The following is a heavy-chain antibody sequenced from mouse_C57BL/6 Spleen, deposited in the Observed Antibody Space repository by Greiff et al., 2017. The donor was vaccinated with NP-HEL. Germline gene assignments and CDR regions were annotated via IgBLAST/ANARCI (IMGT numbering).Heavy chain of an antibody. J-gene: IGHJ3*01. V-gene: IGHV1-80*01. CDR2: IYPGDGDT. D-gene: IGHD1-1*01. CDR3: ARFHTTVDAY. Sequence: LQESGAELVKPGASVKISCKASGYAFSSYWMNWVKQRPGKGLEWIGQIYPGDGDTNYNGKFKGKATLTADKSPSTAYMQRSSLTSENSAVYFCARFHTTVDAYWGQETLVTVSA. CDR1: GYAFSSYW.